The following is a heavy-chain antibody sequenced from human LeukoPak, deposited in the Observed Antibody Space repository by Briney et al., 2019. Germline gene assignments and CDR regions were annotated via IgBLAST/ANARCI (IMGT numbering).Heavy chain of an antibody. Sequence: PGGSLRLSCAASGFTFSSYAMSWVRQAPGKGLEWVSAISGSGGSTYYAYSVKGRFTISRDNSKNTLYLQMNSLRAEDTAVYYCAKDHYDGYYFDYWGQGTLVTVSS. J-gene: IGHJ4*02. CDR3: AKDHYDGYYFDY. D-gene: IGHD3-22*01. CDR2: ISGSGGST. CDR1: GFTFSSYA. V-gene: IGHV3-23*01.